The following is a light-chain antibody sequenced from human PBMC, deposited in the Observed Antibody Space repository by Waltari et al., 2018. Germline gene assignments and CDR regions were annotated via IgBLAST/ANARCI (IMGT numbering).Light chain of an antibody. CDR3: QQRSNWTPHT. J-gene: IGKJ2*01. Sequence: EIVLTQSPATLSLSPGETATLSCRASQSVGTYLAWYQQKPGQAPRLLIYDASNRATGIPDRFRGSGSGTDFTLTISSLEPEDFALYYCQQRSNWTPHTFGQGARLEIK. CDR2: DAS. CDR1: QSVGTY. V-gene: IGKV3-11*01.